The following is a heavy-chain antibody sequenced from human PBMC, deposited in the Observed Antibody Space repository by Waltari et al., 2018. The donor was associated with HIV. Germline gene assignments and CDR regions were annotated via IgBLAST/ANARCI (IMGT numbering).Heavy chain of an antibody. CDR1: GGSISTYY. V-gene: IGHV4-59*01. J-gene: IGHJ4*02. CDR2: IYYSGNT. CDR3: ARLPAD. Sequence: QVQLQESGPGLVKPSETLSLTCTVSGGSISTYYWSWIRQPPGKGLEWIGYIYYSGNTNYNPPLQSRVTISVDTSKNQFSLKLSSVTAADTAIYYCARLPADWGQGTLVTVSS.